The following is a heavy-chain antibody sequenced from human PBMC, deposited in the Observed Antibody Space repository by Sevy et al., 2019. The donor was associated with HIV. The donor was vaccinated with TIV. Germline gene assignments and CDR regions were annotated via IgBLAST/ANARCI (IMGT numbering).Heavy chain of an antibody. CDR1: GFTFINYG. D-gene: IGHD2-15*01. CDR2: ISGSGDTT. J-gene: IGHJ6*02. Sequence: GGSLRLSCAASGFTFINYGMSWVRQAPGKGLEWVSVISGSGDTTNYADSVKGRFVISRENSKDTMYLQLNSLRAEDTAVYYCAKDIRVALVVPSPGYGMDVWGHGTSVTVSS. V-gene: IGHV3-23*01. CDR3: AKDIRVALVVPSPGYGMDV.